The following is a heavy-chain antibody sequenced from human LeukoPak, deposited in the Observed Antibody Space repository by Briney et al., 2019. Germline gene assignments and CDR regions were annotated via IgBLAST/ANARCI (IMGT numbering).Heavy chain of an antibody. CDR3: ARNMGDY. CDR2: IYSSGDT. V-gene: IGHV3-53*01. D-gene: IGHD2/OR15-2a*01. J-gene: IGHJ4*02. Sequence: GGFLRLSCAVSGVSVSSNYMSWVRQAPGKGLEWVSVIYSSGDTHYADSVKGRFTISRDNAKNSLYLQMNSLRAEDTAVYYCARNMGDYWGQGTLVTVSS. CDR1: GVSVSSNY.